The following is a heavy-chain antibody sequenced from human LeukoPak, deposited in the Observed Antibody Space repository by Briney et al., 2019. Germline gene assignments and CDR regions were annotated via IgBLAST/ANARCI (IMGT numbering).Heavy chain of an antibody. CDR2: IRFDGSDK. CDR1: GFTFSSYG. Sequence: GRSLRLSCAASGFTFSSYGMHWVRQAPGKGLEWVAFIRFDGSDKYYADSVKGRFTISRDNSKNTLYLQMNSLRAEDTAVYYCAREGYYDSSGYLGVFDYWGQGTLVTVSS. CDR3: AREGYYDSSGYLGVFDY. J-gene: IGHJ4*02. D-gene: IGHD3-22*01. V-gene: IGHV3-33*08.